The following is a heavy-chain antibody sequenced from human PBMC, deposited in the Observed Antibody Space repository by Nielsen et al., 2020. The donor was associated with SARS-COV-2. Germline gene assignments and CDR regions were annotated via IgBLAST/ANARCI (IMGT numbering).Heavy chain of an antibody. Sequence: SVKVSCKASGYTFTAYGISWVRQAPGQGLEWMGWISAFNGNTNYAQKFRGRVTLTTDTSTSTAYMELRSLTSDDAAVYYCARHERRNWNDIDYWGQGTLITVAS. CDR1: GYTFTAYG. V-gene: IGHV1-18*04. J-gene: IGHJ4*02. D-gene: IGHD1-1*01. CDR3: ARHERRNWNDIDY. CDR2: ISAFNGNT.